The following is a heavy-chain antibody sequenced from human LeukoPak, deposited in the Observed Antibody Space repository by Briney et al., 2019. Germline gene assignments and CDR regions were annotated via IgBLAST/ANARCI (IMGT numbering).Heavy chain of an antibody. D-gene: IGHD3-10*01. Sequence: GSLRLSCAASGFTFSSYAMHWVRQAPGKGLEWVAVISYDGSNKYYADSVKGRFTISRDNAKNSLYLQMNSLRAEDTAVYYCARVYRKGSGSYYLLYFDYWGQGTLVTVSS. V-gene: IGHV3-30*04. CDR3: ARVYRKGSGSYYLLYFDY. CDR2: ISYDGSNK. J-gene: IGHJ4*02. CDR1: GFTFSSYA.